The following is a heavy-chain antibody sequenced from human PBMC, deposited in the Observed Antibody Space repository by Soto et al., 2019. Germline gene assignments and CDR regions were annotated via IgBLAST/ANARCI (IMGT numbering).Heavy chain of an antibody. CDR2: IDASGNT. D-gene: IGHD1-20*01. V-gene: IGHV4-4*07. CDR3: ARYSNNWFQTEGMDV. Sequence: SGTLSLTCPVSVDSISTYYWSWLRRPAGKGLERIGRIDASGNTNYNPSLKSRVTMSADTSKKQFSLKLTSVTAADTAVYYCARYSNNWFQTEGMDVWGQGTTVTVSS. J-gene: IGHJ6*02. CDR1: VDSISTYY.